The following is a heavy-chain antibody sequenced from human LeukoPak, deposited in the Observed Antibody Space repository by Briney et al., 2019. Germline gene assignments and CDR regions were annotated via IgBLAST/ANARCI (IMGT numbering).Heavy chain of an antibody. CDR3: ARDADGYNSSPASP. D-gene: IGHD5-24*01. V-gene: IGHV1-3*01. J-gene: IGHJ4*02. Sequence: GASVKVSCKASGYTFTSYAMHWVRQAPGQRLEWMGWINAGNGNTKYSQKFQGRVTITRDTSASTAYMVLSSLRSEDTAVYYCARDADGYNSSPASPWGQGTLVTVSS. CDR2: INAGNGNT. CDR1: GYTFTSYA.